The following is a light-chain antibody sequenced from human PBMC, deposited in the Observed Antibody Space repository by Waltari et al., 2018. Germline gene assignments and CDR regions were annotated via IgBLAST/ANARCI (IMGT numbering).Light chain of an antibody. Sequence: QSVLTQPPSVSGAPGQRVTISCTGSSSNIGAGHAVHWYQRLPGTAPKLLIYGNTKRPPGVPDRFSGSKSGTSASLAITGLQAEDEADYFCQSFDNYVSGGTVFGGGTKLAVL. CDR1: SSNIGAGHA. V-gene: IGLV1-40*01. J-gene: IGLJ3*02. CDR3: QSFDNYVSGGTV. CDR2: GNT.